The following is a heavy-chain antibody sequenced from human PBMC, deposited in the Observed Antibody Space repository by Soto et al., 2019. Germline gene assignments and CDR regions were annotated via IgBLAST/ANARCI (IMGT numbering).Heavy chain of an antibody. CDR1: GGSFSGYY. J-gene: IGHJ6*02. Sequence: SETLSLTCAVYGGSFSGYYWSWIRQPPGKGLECIGEINHSGSTNYNPSLKSRVTISVDTSKNQFSLKLSSVTAADTAVYYCARGGRGIVVVVAALRKYGMDVWGQGTTVTVSS. V-gene: IGHV4-34*01. D-gene: IGHD2-15*01. CDR2: INHSGST. CDR3: ARGGRGIVVVVAALRKYGMDV.